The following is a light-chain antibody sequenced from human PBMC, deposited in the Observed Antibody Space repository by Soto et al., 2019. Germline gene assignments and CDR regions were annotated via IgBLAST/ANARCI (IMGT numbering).Light chain of an antibody. CDR1: QSVSSSY. CDR2: NAS. Sequence: SSGTLSFSPVERATLSCRSSQSVSSSYLAWYQQKPGQAPRLLIYNASTRATAVPARFSGGGSVTEFSLTISSLQSDDFGVYYCHQYNTWPPRFTFGPGTKVDI. V-gene: IGKV3-15*01. J-gene: IGKJ3*01. CDR3: HQYNTWPPRFT.